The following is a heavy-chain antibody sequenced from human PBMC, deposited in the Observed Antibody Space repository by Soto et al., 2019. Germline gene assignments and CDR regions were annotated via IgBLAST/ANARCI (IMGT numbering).Heavy chain of an antibody. V-gene: IGHV3-53*01. J-gene: IGHJ4*02. Sequence: GGSLRLSCAASGGTVSSNYMSWVRQAPGKGLEWVSVIYSGGSTYYADSVKGQVTISADKSISTAYLQWSSLKASDTAMYYCARKSSSWEDWGQGTLVTVSS. D-gene: IGHD6-13*01. CDR3: ARKSSSWED. CDR2: IYSGGST. CDR1: GGTVSSNY.